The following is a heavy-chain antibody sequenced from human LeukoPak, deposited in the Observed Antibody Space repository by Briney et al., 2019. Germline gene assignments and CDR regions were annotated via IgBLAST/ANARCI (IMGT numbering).Heavy chain of an antibody. Sequence: TGGSLRLSCEVSGFTFRSYWMSWVRQAPGKGLEWVANIKQDGTAKYYVDSVKGRFTISRDYSKNTLSLQVNSLRGEDTAVYYCAKDLTTMVGWSWDHWGQGTLVTVSS. CDR3: AKDLTTMVGWSWDH. V-gene: IGHV3-7*03. D-gene: IGHD3-10*01. CDR2: IKQDGTAK. J-gene: IGHJ4*02. CDR1: GFTFRSYW.